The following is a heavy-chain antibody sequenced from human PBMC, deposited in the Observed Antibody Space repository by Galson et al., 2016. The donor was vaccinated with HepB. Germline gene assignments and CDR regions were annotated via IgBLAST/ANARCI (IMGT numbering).Heavy chain of an antibody. Sequence: SLRLCCASSGFTFSSYWMTWVRQAPGKGLEWVAHIKHDGSEKYYVDSVRGRFTISRDNAKNPLYVQMNSLRDEDTAVYYCARVDEGYYYLIDYWGQGTLVTVSS. J-gene: IGHJ4*02. D-gene: IGHD3-22*01. CDR3: ARVDEGYYYLIDY. CDR2: IKHDGSEK. V-gene: IGHV3-7*04. CDR1: GFTFSSYW.